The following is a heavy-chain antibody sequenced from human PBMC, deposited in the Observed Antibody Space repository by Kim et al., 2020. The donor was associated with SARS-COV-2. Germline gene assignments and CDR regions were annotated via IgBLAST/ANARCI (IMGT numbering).Heavy chain of an antibody. CDR1: GFTFSSYA. Sequence: GGSLRLSCAASGFTFSSYAMHWVRQAPGKGLEWVAVISYDGSNKYYADSVKGRFTISRDNSKNTLYLQMNSLRAEDTAVYYCARDDIIRRGQGTLVTVSS. CDR2: ISYDGSNK. J-gene: IGHJ4*02. V-gene: IGHV3-30*04. CDR3: ARDDIIR. D-gene: IGHD2-15*01.